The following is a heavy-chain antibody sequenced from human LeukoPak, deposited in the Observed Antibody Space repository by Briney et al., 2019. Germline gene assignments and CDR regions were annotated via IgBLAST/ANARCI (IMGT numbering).Heavy chain of an antibody. CDR2: INPNSGGT. Sequence: GASVKVSCKASEYTFTGYYMHWVRQAPGQGLEWMGWINPNSGGTNYAQKFQGRVTMTRDTSISTAYMELSRLRSDDTAVYYCARVVVRGVIKGLWDYWGQGTLVTVSS. CDR3: ARVVVRGVIKGLWDY. J-gene: IGHJ4*02. CDR1: EYTFTGYY. V-gene: IGHV1-2*02. D-gene: IGHD3-10*01.